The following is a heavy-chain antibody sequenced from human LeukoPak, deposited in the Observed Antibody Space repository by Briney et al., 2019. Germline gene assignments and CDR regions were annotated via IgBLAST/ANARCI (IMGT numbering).Heavy chain of an antibody. CDR2: INHSGST. Sequence: SETLSLTCAVYGGSFSGYYWSWIRQPPGKGLEWIGEINHSGSTNYNPSLKSRVTISVDTSKNQFSLKLSSVTAADTAVYYCARSIAARPDYWGQGTLVTVSS. CDR1: GGSFSGYY. V-gene: IGHV4-34*01. J-gene: IGHJ4*02. D-gene: IGHD6-6*01. CDR3: ARSIAARPDY.